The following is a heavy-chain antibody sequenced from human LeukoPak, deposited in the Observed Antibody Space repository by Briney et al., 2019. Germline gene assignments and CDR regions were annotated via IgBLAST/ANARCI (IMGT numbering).Heavy chain of an antibody. D-gene: IGHD3-10*01. CDR3: ARAEGRYYGSGSHDY. Sequence: ASVKISCKASGYTFTSYGISWVRQAPGQGLEWMGWISAYNGNTNYAQKLQGRVTMTTDTSTSTAYMELRSLRSVDTAVYYCARAEGRYYGSGSHDYWGQGTLVTVSS. J-gene: IGHJ4*02. CDR2: ISAYNGNT. V-gene: IGHV1-18*01. CDR1: GYTFTSYG.